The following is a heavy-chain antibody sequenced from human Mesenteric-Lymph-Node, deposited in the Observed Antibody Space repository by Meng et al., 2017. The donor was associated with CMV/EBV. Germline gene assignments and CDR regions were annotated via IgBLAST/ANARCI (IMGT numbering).Heavy chain of an antibody. J-gene: IGHJ5*02. CDR2: IYSGGTT. Sequence: GESLKISCAASGFTVSSGYMSWVRQAPGKGLEWVSVIYSGGTTYYADSVKGRFTISRDNSENTLYLQMNSLRAEDTAVYYCARVSGASWFDPWGQGTLVTVSS. CDR3: ARVSGASWFDP. CDR1: GFTVSSGY. V-gene: IGHV3-66*02. D-gene: IGHD7-27*01.